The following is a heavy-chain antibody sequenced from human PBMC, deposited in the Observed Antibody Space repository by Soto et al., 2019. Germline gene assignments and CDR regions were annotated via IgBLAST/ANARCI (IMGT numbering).Heavy chain of an antibody. J-gene: IGHJ1*01. D-gene: IGHD3-10*01. Sequence: SETLSLTCAVYGGSFSGYYWSWIRQPPGKGLEWIGEINHSGSTNYNPSLKSRVTISVDTSKNQFSLKLSSVTAADTAVYYCARGYYGSGSYYKHWGQGTLVTVSS. V-gene: IGHV4-34*01. CDR2: INHSGST. CDR3: ARGYYGSGSYYKH. CDR1: GGSFSGYY.